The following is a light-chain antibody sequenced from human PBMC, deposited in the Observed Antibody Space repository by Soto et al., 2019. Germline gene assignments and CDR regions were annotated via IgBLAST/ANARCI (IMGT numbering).Light chain of an antibody. Sequence: QSELTQPPSVSAAPGQKVTISCSGSSSNIGKNYVSWYQQLPGTAPKLLIYENNNRPPGIPDRFSGSKSGTSATLGITGLQPGDEAEYYCGAWDSSLRAVYVFGTGTKLTVL. CDR2: ENN. CDR3: GAWDSSLRAVYV. CDR1: SSNIGKNY. J-gene: IGLJ1*01. V-gene: IGLV1-51*02.